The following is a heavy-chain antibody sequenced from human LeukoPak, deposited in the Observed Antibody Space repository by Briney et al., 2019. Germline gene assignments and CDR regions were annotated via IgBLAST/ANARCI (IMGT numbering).Heavy chain of an antibody. CDR2: INSDGSST. CDR3: ARDPTVTTHYWYFDL. J-gene: IGHJ2*01. CDR1: GFIFSSYC. Sequence: GGSLRLSCAASGFIFSSYCVHWVRQAPGKGLVWVSHINSDGSSTSYAASVKGRFTISRDNAKNTLYLQMNSLRAEDTAVYYCARDPTVTTHYWYFDLWGRGTLVTVSS. D-gene: IGHD4-17*01. V-gene: IGHV3-74*01.